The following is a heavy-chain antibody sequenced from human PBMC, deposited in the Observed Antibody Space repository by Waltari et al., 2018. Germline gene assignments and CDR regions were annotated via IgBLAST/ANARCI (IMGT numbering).Heavy chain of an antibody. CDR3: ARHVPLGYCSTTSCHSFDY. CDR1: GGSISSSSYY. D-gene: IGHD2-2*01. J-gene: IGHJ4*02. Sequence: QLQLQESGPGLVKPSETLSLTCTVSGGSISSSSYYWGWIRQPPGKGLEWIGSIYYTGSTHYDPSLKSRVTISVDTSKNQCSLKLSSVTAADTAVYYCARHVPLGYCSTTSCHSFDYWGQGTLVTVSS. CDR2: IYYTGST. V-gene: IGHV4-39*01.